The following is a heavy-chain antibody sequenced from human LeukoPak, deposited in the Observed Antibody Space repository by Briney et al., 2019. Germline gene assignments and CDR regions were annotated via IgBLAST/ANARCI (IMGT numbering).Heavy chain of an antibody. CDR2: IYHSGST. D-gene: IGHD2-2*01. CDR3: ARQVPAAIFDY. V-gene: IGHV4-38-2*02. CDR1: GYSLNSGYY. J-gene: IGHJ4*02. Sequence: SETLSLTCTVSGYSLNSGYYWGWIRQPPGKGLEWIGSIYHSGSTHYNPSLKSRVTISVDTSKNQFSLKLSSVTAADTAVYYCARQVPAAIFDYWGQGTLVTVSS.